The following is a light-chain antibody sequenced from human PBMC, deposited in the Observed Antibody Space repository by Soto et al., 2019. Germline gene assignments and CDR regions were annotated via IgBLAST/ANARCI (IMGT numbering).Light chain of an antibody. J-gene: IGKJ5*01. V-gene: IGKV3D-20*02. CDR2: GAS. CDR3: QQRMNWPLT. CDR1: QSVSSSY. Sequence: EIVLTQSPGTLSLSPGERATLSCRASQSVSSSYLAWYQQKPGQAPRLLIYGASSRATGIPARFSGSGSETDFTLTISSLEPEDFAVYFCQQRMNWPLTFGQGTRLEIK.